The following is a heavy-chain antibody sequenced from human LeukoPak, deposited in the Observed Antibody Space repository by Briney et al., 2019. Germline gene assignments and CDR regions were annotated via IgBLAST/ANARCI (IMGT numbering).Heavy chain of an antibody. CDR3: ARGYYGSGSHCCHMDV. D-gene: IGHD3-10*01. CDR1: VGSFSGYY. CDR2: INHSGST. V-gene: IGHV4-34*01. Sequence: SETLSLTCAVYVGSFSGYYWSWIRQPPGKGLEWIGEINHSGSTNYNSSLKSRVTISVDTSKNQFSLKPSSVTAADTAVYYCARGYYGSGSHCCHMDVWGKGTTITVS. J-gene: IGHJ6*03.